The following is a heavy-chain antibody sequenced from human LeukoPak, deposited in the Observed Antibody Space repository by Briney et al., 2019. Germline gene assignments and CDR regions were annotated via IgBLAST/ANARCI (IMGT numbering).Heavy chain of an antibody. CDR2: IYDSGTI. D-gene: IGHD1-26*01. Sequence: SETLSLTCTVSGGSISSSSYYWGWIRQPPGKELEWIGNIYDSGTIYYNPSLKSRVTISVDTSKNQFSLKLSSVTAADTAVYYCARDFSGSYYGRDAFVIWGQGTMVTASS. CDR3: ARDFSGSYYGRDAFVI. CDR1: GGSISSSSYY. V-gene: IGHV4-39*07. J-gene: IGHJ3*02.